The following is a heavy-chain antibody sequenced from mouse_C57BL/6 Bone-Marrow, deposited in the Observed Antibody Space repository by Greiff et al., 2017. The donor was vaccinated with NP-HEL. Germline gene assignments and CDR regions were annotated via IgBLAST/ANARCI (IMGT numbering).Heavy chain of an antibody. Sequence: EVQLQQSGAELVRPGASVKLSCPASGFHIQDDYLPWVKPRPAPGLEWIGWIDPENGDTEYASKFQGKATITADTSSNTAYLQLSSLTSEDTAVYYCTNWGGLDYWGQGTTLTVSS. D-gene: IGHD4-1*01. V-gene: IGHV14-4*01. CDR3: TNWGGLDY. J-gene: IGHJ2*01. CDR2: IDPENGDT. CDR1: GFHIQDDY.